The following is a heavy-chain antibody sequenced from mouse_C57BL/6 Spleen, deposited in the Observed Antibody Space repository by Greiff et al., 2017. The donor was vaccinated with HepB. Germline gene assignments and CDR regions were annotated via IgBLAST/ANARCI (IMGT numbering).Heavy chain of an antibody. Sequence: EVKLMESGGGLVKPGGSLKLSCAASGFTFSSYAMSWVRQTPEKRLEWVATISDGGSYTYYPDNVKGRFTISRDNAKNNLYLQMSHLKSEDTAMYYCARDTNWDPYYFDYWGQGTTLTVSS. CDR3: ARDTNWDPYYFDY. V-gene: IGHV5-4*01. CDR1: GFTFSSYA. J-gene: IGHJ2*01. CDR2: ISDGGSYT. D-gene: IGHD4-1*01.